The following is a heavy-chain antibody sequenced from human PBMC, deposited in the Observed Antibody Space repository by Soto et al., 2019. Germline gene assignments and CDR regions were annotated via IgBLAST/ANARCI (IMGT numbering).Heavy chain of an antibody. CDR2: IYHSGST. CDR1: GYSISSGYY. Sequence: PSETLSLTCAVSGYSISSGYYWGWIRRSPGRGLEWIGSIYHSGSTYYNPSLKSRVTISVDTSRNQFSLKLSSVTAADTAVYYCARDDIVVVTDWGQGTMVTVSS. CDR3: ARDDIVVVTD. V-gene: IGHV4-38-2*02. D-gene: IGHD2-21*02. J-gene: IGHJ3*01.